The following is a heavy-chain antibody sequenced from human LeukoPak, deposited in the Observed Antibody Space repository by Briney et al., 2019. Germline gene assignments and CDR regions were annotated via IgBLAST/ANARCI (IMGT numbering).Heavy chain of an antibody. CDR2: IKQDGSEK. CDR3: VRGVWPDDY. J-gene: IGHJ4*02. D-gene: IGHD5/OR15-5a*01. Sequence: GGSLRLSCAASGFTFSSYWMSWVRQAPGKGLEWVANIKQDGSEKYYVDSVKGRFTISRDNAKNSLYLQMNSLRAKDTALYYCVRGVWPDDYWGQGTLVTVSS. V-gene: IGHV3-7*01. CDR1: GFTFSSYW.